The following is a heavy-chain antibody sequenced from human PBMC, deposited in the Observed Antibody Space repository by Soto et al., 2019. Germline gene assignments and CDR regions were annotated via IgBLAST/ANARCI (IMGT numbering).Heavy chain of an antibody. J-gene: IGHJ4*02. V-gene: IGHV1-2*04. Sequence: QVQLVQSGAEVKKPGASVKVSCKASGYTFTGYYMHWVRQAPGQGLEWMGWINPNSGGTNYAQKFQGWAPMTRDTSISTAYMELSRLRSDDTAVYYCATQRSEWELSFDYWGQGTLVTVSS. CDR2: INPNSGGT. CDR3: ATQRSEWELSFDY. D-gene: IGHD1-26*01. CDR1: GYTFTGYY.